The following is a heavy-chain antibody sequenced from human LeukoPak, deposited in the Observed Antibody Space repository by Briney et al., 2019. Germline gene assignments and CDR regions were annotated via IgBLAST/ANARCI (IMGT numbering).Heavy chain of an antibody. V-gene: IGHV3-48*03. CDR1: GITFSSYE. CDR2: IGSSGSTI. CDR3: ARDIYYGSGNFDY. Sequence: GGSLRLSCAASGITFSSYEMNWVRQAPGKGLEWVSYIGSSGSTIYYADSVKGRFTISRDNAKNSLYLQMNSLRAEDTAVYYCARDIYYGSGNFDYWGQGTLVTVSS. D-gene: IGHD3-10*01. J-gene: IGHJ4*02.